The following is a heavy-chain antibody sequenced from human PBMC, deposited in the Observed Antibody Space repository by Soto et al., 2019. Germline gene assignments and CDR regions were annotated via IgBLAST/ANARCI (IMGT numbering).Heavy chain of an antibody. CDR3: ARAEQSSSWYGGGGWFDP. D-gene: IGHD6-13*01. Sequence: QVQLVQSGAEVKKPGASAKVSCKASGYTFTSYDINWVRQATGQGLEWMGWMNPNSGNTGYAQKFQGRVTITKNTSISTAYMALSSLRSEDTAVYYRARAEQSSSWYGGGGWFDPWGQGTLVIVSS. V-gene: IGHV1-8*01. CDR2: MNPNSGNT. CDR1: GYTFTSYD. J-gene: IGHJ5*02.